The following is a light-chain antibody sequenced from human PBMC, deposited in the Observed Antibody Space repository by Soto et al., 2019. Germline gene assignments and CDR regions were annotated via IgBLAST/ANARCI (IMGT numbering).Light chain of an antibody. V-gene: IGKV3-11*01. CDR1: QSVSSY. J-gene: IGKJ4*01. CDR3: QQRSNWPPLLT. CDR2: DAS. Sequence: EIVLTQPPATLSLSPGERATLSCRASQSVSSYLAWYQQKPGQAPRLLIYDASNRATGIPARFSGSGSGTDFTLTISSLEPEDFAVYYCQQRSNWPPLLTFGGGTKV.